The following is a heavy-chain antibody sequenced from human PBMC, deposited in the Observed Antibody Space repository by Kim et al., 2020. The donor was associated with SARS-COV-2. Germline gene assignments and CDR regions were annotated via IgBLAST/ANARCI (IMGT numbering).Heavy chain of an antibody. J-gene: IGHJ4*02. V-gene: IGHV4-31*02. D-gene: IGHD3-10*01. Sequence: YNPSLKSRVTISVDTSKNQFSLKLSSVTAADTAVYYCARGGLGGSGSYDYWGQGTLVTVSS. CDR3: ARGGLGGSGSYDY.